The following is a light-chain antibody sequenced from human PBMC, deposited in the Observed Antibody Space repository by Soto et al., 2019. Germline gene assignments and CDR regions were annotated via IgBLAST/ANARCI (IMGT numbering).Light chain of an antibody. CDR1: SSDVGGYNY. CDR2: DVS. CDR3: CSYAGSYVV. V-gene: IGLV2-11*01. J-gene: IGLJ1*01. Sequence: HSVLTQPRSVSGSPGQSVTISCTGTSSDVGGYNYVSWYQQHPGKAPKLMIYDVSKRPSGVPDCFSGSKSGNTASLTISGLQAEDEADYYCCSYAGSYVVFGTGTKVTVL.